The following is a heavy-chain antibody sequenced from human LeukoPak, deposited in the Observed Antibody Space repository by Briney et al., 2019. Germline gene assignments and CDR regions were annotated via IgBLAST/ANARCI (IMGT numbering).Heavy chain of an antibody. V-gene: IGHV3-21*01. CDR1: GFTFSSFS. J-gene: IGHJ4*02. CDR2: ISRNRSYI. Sequence: GGSLRLSCAASGFTFSSFSMNWVRQAPGKGLEWVSSISRNRSYIYYADSVKGRFTISRDIAKNSLYLQMNSLRAEDTAVYYCARDVDYYDSGGYYSPDYWGQGTLVTVSS. D-gene: IGHD3-22*01. CDR3: ARDVDYYDSGGYYSPDY.